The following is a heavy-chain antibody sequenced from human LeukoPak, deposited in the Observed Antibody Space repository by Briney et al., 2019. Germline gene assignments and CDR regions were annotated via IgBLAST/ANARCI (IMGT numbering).Heavy chain of an antibody. J-gene: IGHJ3*02. CDR1: GFTFDDYA. CDR2: ISWNSGSI. CDR3: AKGGYSSSFDAFDI. D-gene: IGHD6-13*01. V-gene: IGHV3-9*01. Sequence: GGSLRLSCAASGFTFDDYAMHWVRQAPGRGLEWVSGISWNSGSIGYADSVKGRFTISRDNAKNSLYLQMNSLRAEDTALYYCAKGGYSSSFDAFDIWGQGTMVTVSS.